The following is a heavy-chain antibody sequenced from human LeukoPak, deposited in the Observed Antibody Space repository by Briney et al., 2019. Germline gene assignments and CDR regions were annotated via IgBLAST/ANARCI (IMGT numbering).Heavy chain of an antibody. V-gene: IGHV1-24*01. CDR3: ATAHYGSGSYPYFDY. Sequence: ASVKVSCKVSGYTLTELSMHWVRQAPGKGLEWMGGFDPEDGETIYAQKFQGRVTMTEDTSTDTAYMELSSLRSEDTAVYYCATAHYGSGSYPYFDYWGQGTLVTVSS. CDR2: FDPEDGET. CDR1: GYTLTELS. J-gene: IGHJ4*02. D-gene: IGHD3-10*01.